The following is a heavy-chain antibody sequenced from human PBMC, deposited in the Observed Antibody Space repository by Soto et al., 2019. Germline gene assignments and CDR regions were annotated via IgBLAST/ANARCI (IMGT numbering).Heavy chain of an antibody. D-gene: IGHD2-2*02. CDR3: ARRYCSSTSCYTSHYYYYGMDV. CDR2: IIPIFGTA. Sequence: SVKVSCKASGGTFSSYAISWVRQAPGQGLEWMGGIIPIFGTANYAQRFQGRVTITADESTSTAYMELSSLRSEDTAVYYCARRYCSSTSCYTSHYYYYGMDVWGQGTTVTVSS. J-gene: IGHJ6*02. V-gene: IGHV1-69*13. CDR1: GGTFSSYA.